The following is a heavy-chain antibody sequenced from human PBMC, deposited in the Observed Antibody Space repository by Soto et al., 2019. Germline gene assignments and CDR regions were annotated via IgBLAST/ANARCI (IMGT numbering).Heavy chain of an antibody. CDR1: GGTFSSYA. D-gene: IGHD2-2*01. Sequence: SVKVSCKASGGTFSSYAISWVRQAPGQGLEWMGGIIPIFGTANYAQKFQGRVTITADESTSTAYMELSSLRSEDTAVYYCARVYVVPAALDYYYYGMDVWGQGTPVTDSS. CDR2: IIPIFGTA. V-gene: IGHV1-69*13. CDR3: ARVYVVPAALDYYYYGMDV. J-gene: IGHJ6*02.